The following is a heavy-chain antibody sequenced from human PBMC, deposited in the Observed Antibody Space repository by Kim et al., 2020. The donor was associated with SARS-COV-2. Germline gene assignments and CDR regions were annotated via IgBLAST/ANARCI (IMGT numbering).Heavy chain of an antibody. CDR2: IWYDGSNK. Sequence: GGSLRLSCAASGFTFSTYGLHWVRQAPGKGLEWVAFIWYDGSNKYYADSVKGRFTISRDNSKNTLYLQMNSLRDEDTAVYYCVRGISGYYYFDYWGQGTL. V-gene: IGHV3-33*01. J-gene: IGHJ4*02. D-gene: IGHD3-22*01. CDR3: VRGISGYYYFDY. CDR1: GFTFSTYG.